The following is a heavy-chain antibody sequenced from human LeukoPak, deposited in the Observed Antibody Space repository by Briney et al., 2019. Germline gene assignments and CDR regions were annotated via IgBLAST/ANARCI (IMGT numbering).Heavy chain of an antibody. J-gene: IGHJ6*02. CDR3: ARGHPGIAAAGTEDGMDV. D-gene: IGHD6-13*01. CDR2: ISYDGSNK. V-gene: IGHV3-30-3*01. Sequence: GGSLRLSCAASGFTFSSYAVSWVRQAPGKGLEWVAVISYDGSNKYYADSVKGRFTISRDNSKNTLYLQMNSLRAEDTAVYYCARGHPGIAAAGTEDGMDVWGQGTTVTVSS. CDR1: GFTFSSYA.